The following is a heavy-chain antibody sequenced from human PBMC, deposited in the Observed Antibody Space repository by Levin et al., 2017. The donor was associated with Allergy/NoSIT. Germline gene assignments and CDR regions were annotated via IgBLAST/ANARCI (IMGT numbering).Heavy chain of an antibody. D-gene: IGHD3-10*01. Sequence: GGSLRLSCAASGFTFSSYAMSWVRQAPGKGLEWVSAISGSGGSTYYADSVKGRFTISRDNSKNTLYLQMNSLRAEGTAVYYCAKMTSQTFGAFDSWGKGTMVTVSA. V-gene: IGHV3-23*01. CDR1: GFTFSSYA. CDR3: AKMTSQTFGAFDS. J-gene: IGHJ3*02. CDR2: ISGSGGST.